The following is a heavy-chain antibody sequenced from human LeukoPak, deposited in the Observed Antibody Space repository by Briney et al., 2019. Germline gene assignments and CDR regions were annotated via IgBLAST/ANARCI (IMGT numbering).Heavy chain of an antibody. V-gene: IGHV1-46*01. CDR1: GYTFTSYY. Sequence: ASVKVSCKASGYTFTSYYMHWVRQAPGQGLEWMGIINPSGGSTSYAQKFQGRVTMTRDTSTSTVYMELSSLRSEDTAVYYCARDYGAEWGISFGPGDYWGQGTLVTVSS. CDR2: INPSGGST. CDR3: ARDYGAEWGISFGPGDY. D-gene: IGHD3-10*01. J-gene: IGHJ4*02.